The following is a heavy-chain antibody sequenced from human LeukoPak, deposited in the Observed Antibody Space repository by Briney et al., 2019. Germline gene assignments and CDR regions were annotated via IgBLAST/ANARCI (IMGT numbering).Heavy chain of an antibody. CDR3: ARDGSYYLNYGYYYYYMDV. V-gene: IGHV3-21*01. D-gene: IGHD1-7*01. Sequence: PGGSLRLSCAASGFTFSNYSMNWVRQAPGKGLEWVSSISSDTSYIWYADSVKGRFTISRGNAKNSLYLQMNSLRAEDTAVYYCARDGSYYLNYGYYYYYMDVWGKGTTVTVSS. CDR1: GFTFSNYS. J-gene: IGHJ6*03. CDR2: ISSDTSYI.